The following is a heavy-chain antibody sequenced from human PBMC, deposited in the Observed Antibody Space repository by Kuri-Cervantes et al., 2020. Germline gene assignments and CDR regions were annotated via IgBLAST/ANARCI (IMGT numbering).Heavy chain of an antibody. CDR2: INSDGSIT. V-gene: IGHV3-74*01. CDR3: ARDFLEWLEGYYYYGMDV. Sequence: GGSLRLSCEVSGFTFSSYWMHWVRQVPGKGLVWVSRINSDGSITSYADSVKGRFTISRDNAKSTLYLQMSSLRAEDTAVYYCARDFLEWLEGYYYYGMDVWGQGTTVTVSS. D-gene: IGHD3-3*01. J-gene: IGHJ6*02. CDR1: GFTFSSYW.